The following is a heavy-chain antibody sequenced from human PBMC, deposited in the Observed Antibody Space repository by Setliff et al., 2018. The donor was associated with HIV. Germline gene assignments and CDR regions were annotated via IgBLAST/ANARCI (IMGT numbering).Heavy chain of an antibody. CDR3: VRDKWLVPDTFDI. CDR1: GFTFEDYG. D-gene: IGHD6-19*01. CDR2: LNWNGGST. J-gene: IGHJ3*02. V-gene: IGHV3-20*04. Sequence: GESLKISCAVSGFTFEDYGMSWVRQAPGKGLEWVSGLNWNGGSTGYVDSVKGRFTISRDNAKNSLYLQMNSLRAEDMALYYCVRDKWLVPDTFDIWGQGTMVTVSS.